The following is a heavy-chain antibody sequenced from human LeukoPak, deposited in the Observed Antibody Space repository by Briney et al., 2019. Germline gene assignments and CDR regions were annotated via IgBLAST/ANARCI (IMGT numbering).Heavy chain of an antibody. CDR1: GYTFTSYY. D-gene: IGHD4-17*01. Sequence: ASVKVSCKASGYTFTSYYMHWVRQAPGQGLEWMGWISAYNGNTNYAQKLQGRVTMTTDTSTSTAYMELRSLRSDDTAVYYCAREDYGDYGWFDPWGQGTLVTVSS. CDR3: AREDYGDYGWFDP. CDR2: ISAYNGNT. J-gene: IGHJ5*02. V-gene: IGHV1-18*04.